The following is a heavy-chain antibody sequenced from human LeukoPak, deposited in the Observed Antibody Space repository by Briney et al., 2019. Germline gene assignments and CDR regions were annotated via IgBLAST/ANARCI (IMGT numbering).Heavy chain of an antibody. Sequence: GGSLRLSCVASGFTFNTYSMNWFRQAPGKGLEWISYISSSSATIYYADSVKGRFTISRDNAKNSLYLQINSLRAEDTAVYYCARGRDLFDSWGQGTLVIVSS. CDR2: ISSSSATI. V-gene: IGHV3-48*04. CDR1: GFTFNTYS. CDR3: ARGRDLFDS. J-gene: IGHJ4*02.